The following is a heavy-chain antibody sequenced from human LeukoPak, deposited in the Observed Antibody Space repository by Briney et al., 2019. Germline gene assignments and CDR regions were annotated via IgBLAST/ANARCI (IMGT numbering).Heavy chain of an antibody. CDR3: ARDSSGWLFDY. D-gene: IGHD6-19*01. CDR1: GGSTSSGDCY. CDR2: IYYSGST. V-gene: IGHV4-30-4*08. Sequence: PSQTLSLTCTVSGGSTSSGDCYWSWIRQPPGKGLEWIGYIYYSGSTYYNPSLKSRVTISVDTSKNQFSLKVTSVTAADTAVYYCARDSSGWLFDYWGQGTLVTVSS. J-gene: IGHJ4*02.